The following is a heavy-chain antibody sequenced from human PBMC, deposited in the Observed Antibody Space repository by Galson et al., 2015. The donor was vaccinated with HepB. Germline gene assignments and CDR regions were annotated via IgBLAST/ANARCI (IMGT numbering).Heavy chain of an antibody. Sequence: SLRLSCAASGFTFSSYSMSWVRQAPGKGLEWVSYVSSSSDTIFYADSVKGRFTISRDNAKNLMYVQMTSLRVEDTAVYYCARGYSSGWNDYWGQGTLVTVSS. CDR3: ARGYSSGWNDY. V-gene: IGHV3-48*04. J-gene: IGHJ4*02. CDR1: GFTFSSYS. CDR2: VSSSSDTI. D-gene: IGHD6-19*01.